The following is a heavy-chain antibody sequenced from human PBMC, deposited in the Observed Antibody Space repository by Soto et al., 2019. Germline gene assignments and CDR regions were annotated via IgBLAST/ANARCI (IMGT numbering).Heavy chain of an antibody. CDR2: ISYDGSNQ. D-gene: IGHD2-21*01. J-gene: IGHJ3*02. Sequence: QVQLVESGGGVVQPGRSLRLSCAASGFTFSSYGMHWVRQAPGKGLEWVAVISYDGSNQYYADSVKGRFTISRDNSKNTLYLQMNSLRAEDTAVYYCAKERIDAFDILGQGTMVPVSS. CDR1: GFTFSSYG. CDR3: AKERIDAFDI. V-gene: IGHV3-30*18.